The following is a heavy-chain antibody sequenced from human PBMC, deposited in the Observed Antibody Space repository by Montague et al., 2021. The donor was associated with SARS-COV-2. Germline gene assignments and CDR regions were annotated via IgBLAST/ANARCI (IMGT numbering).Heavy chain of an antibody. Sequence: SETLSLTCAVYGGSFSGYYWSWIRQPPGKGLEWIWEINHSGSTNYNPSLKSRVTISVETSKNQFSLTLSSVTAADTAVYYCARGEYYSRWYGLKYYFDYWGQGTTVIVSS. D-gene: IGHD6-13*01. CDR3: ARGEYYSRWYGLKYYFDY. CDR1: GGSFSGYY. J-gene: IGHJ4*02. V-gene: IGHV4-34*01. CDR2: INHSGST.